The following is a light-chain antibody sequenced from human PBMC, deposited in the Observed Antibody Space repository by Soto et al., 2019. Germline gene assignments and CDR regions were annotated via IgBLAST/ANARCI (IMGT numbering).Light chain of an antibody. CDR1: QSISSW. CDR3: QQYSDLWT. Sequence: DIQMTQSPPTLSASVGDRVTITCRASQSISSWLAWYQQKPGKAPKLLIYKASSLESGVPSRFSGSGSGTEFPLTITSLQPDDFATYYCQQYSDLWTFGQGTNVDFK. CDR2: KAS. J-gene: IGKJ1*01. V-gene: IGKV1-5*03.